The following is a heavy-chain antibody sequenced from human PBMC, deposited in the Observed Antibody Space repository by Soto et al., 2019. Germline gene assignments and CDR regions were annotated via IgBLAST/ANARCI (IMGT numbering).Heavy chain of an antibody. V-gene: IGHV1-2*04. J-gene: IGHJ3*02. CDR2: INPNSGGT. CDR1: GYTFTGYY. CDR3: ARFEAVAYDAFDI. Sequence: ASVQVSCKASGYTFTGYYMHWVRQAPGQGLEWMGWINPNSGGTNYAQKFQGWVTMTRDTSISTAYMELSRLRSDDTAVYYCARFEAVAYDAFDIWGQGTMVTVSS. D-gene: IGHD6-19*01.